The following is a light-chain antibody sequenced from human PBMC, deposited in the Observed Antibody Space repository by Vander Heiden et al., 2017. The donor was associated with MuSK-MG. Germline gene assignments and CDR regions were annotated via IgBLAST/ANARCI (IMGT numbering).Light chain of an antibody. Sequence: EFVLTPSPGILSLSPGERATLSCRASERVSSTYLAWYQQKPGQSPRLLMSGASSRATGTPDRFSGSGSGTDFTLTISGLEPEDFAVYYCQRFGRSPLTFGGGTKLERK. CDR2: GAS. V-gene: IGKV3-20*01. CDR1: ERVSSTY. J-gene: IGKJ4*01. CDR3: QRFGRSPLT.